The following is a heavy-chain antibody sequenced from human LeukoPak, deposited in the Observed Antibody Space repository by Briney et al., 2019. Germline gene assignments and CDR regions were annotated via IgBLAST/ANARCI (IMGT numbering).Heavy chain of an antibody. CDR2: ISYDGSDK. Sequence: PGGSLRLSCAVSGFTFSSYGIHWVRQAPGKGLEWVAVISYDGSDKYYADSVKGRFTISRDNSKNTLYLQMNSLRAEDTAVYYCAKGGDDYDVYYYGMDVWGQGTTVTVSS. D-gene: IGHD4-17*01. CDR1: GFTFSSYG. V-gene: IGHV3-30*18. CDR3: AKGGDDYDVYYYGMDV. J-gene: IGHJ6*02.